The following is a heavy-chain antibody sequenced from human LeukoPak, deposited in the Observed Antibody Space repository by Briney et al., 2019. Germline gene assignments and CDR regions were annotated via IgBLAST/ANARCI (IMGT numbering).Heavy chain of an antibody. CDR3: ARGGYFRGWYFDY. CDR1: GGSFSGYS. V-gene: IGHV4-34*01. J-gene: IGHJ4*02. CDR2: INHSGST. D-gene: IGHD2-15*01. Sequence: AETLSLTCAAYGGSFSGYSWTCIRQPPGKGLEWIWEINHSGSTNYNPSLKSRVTISVDTSKNQFSLKLNSVTAADTAIYYCARGGYFRGWYFDYWGQGTLVTVSS.